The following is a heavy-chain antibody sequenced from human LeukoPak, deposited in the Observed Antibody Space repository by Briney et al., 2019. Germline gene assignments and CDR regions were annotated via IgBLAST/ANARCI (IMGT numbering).Heavy chain of an antibody. Sequence: PGGSLRLSCAASGFSLTTYAMGWVRQAPGKGLEWVSVISDRGDNTYYGDSVKGRFTISRDSSKNTLYLQMNSLRAEDTAVYYCARGLSGYASSLGYWGQGTLVTVSA. J-gene: IGHJ4*02. D-gene: IGHD6-6*01. CDR2: ISDRGDNT. CDR1: GFSLTTYA. V-gene: IGHV3-23*01. CDR3: ARGLSGYASSLGY.